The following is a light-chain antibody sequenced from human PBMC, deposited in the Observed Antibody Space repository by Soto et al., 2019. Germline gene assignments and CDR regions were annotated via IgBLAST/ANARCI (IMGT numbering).Light chain of an antibody. CDR3: QSYDSSNHEV. Sequence: NFMLTQPHSVSESPGKTVTISCTGSSGSIASNYVQWYQQRPGSAPTTVIYEDNQRPSGVPDRFSGSIDSSSNSASLTISGLKTEDEADYYCQSYDSSNHEVFGGGTRSPS. V-gene: IGLV6-57*02. CDR1: SGSIASNY. J-gene: IGLJ3*02. CDR2: EDN.